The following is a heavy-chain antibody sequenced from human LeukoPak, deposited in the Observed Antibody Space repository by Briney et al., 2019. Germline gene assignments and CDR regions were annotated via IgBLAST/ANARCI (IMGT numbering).Heavy chain of an antibody. D-gene: IGHD3-3*01. V-gene: IGHV3-48*03. CDR2: IGRSGSPI. CDR3: ARDPVNYDFWSGYYYY. Sequence: GGSLRLSCVASGFSFSSYEMNWVRQAPGRGLEWVSYIGRSGSPIYYAESVKGRFSISRDNAKNSLYLQMNSLRAEDTAVYYCARDPVNYDFWSGYYYYWGQGTLVTVSS. J-gene: IGHJ4*02. CDR1: GFSFSSYE.